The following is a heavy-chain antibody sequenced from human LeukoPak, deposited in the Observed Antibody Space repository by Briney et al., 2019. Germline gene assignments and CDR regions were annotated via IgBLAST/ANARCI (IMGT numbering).Heavy chain of an antibody. Sequence: ASVKVSCKASGYTFTSYDINWVRQATGQGLEWMGWMNPNSGNTGYAQKFQGRVTMTRNTSISTAYMELSSLRPEDTAVYYCARGYSSWFPYYYYYGMDVWGQGTTVTVSS. J-gene: IGHJ6*02. CDR1: GYTFTSYD. V-gene: IGHV1-8*01. CDR2: MNPNSGNT. CDR3: ARGYSSWFPYYYYYGMDV. D-gene: IGHD6-13*01.